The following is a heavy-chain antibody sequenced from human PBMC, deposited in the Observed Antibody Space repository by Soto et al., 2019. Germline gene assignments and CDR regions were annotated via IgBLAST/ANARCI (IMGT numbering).Heavy chain of an antibody. J-gene: IGHJ4*02. V-gene: IGHV4-39*02. CDR1: GGSISSSSYY. D-gene: IGHD3-10*01. CDR2: IYYSGST. CDR3: AREYYGSGSYPFDY. Sequence: LSLTCTVSGGSISSSSYYWGWIRQPPGKGLEWIGSIYYSGSTYYNPSLKSRVTISVDTSKNQFSLKLSSVTAADTAVYYCAREYYGSGSYPFDYWGQGTLVTVSS.